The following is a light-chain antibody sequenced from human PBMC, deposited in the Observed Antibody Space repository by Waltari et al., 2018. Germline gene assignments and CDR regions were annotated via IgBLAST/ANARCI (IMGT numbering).Light chain of an antibody. CDR2: AAS. CDR3: QQSYSIPCA. Sequence: DIQMNQSPSSLSASVGDRVTITCRASQSISTYLNWYQVKPGKAPKLLSSAASTLQGGVPSRFSGSGSGADFTLTISNLQPDDYATYYCQQSYSIPCAFGQGTKLEIK. CDR1: QSISTY. J-gene: IGKJ2*01. V-gene: IGKV1-39*01.